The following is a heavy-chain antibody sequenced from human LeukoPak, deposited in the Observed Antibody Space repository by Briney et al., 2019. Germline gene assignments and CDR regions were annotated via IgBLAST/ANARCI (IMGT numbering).Heavy chain of an antibody. CDR2: ISGSGGST. V-gene: IGHV3-23*01. CDR1: GFTFSSYA. CDR3: ARVVPASYAFDI. Sequence: GGSLRLSCAASGFTFSSYAMSWVRQAPGKGLEWVSAISGSGGSTYYADSVKGRFTISRDNSKNTLYLQMNSLRAEDTTVYYCARVVPASYAFDIWGQGTMVTVSS. J-gene: IGHJ3*02. D-gene: IGHD2-2*01.